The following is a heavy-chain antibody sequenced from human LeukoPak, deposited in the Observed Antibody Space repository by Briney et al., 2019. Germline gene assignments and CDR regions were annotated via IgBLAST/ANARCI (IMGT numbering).Heavy chain of an antibody. V-gene: IGHV4-34*01. Sequence: SETLSLTCAVYGGSFSGYYWSWIRQPPGKGLEWIGEINHSGSTNYNPSLKSRVTISVDTSKNQFSLKLSSVTAADTAVYYCARSTHYSNPPSDYWGQGTLVTVSS. CDR1: GGSFSGYY. CDR2: INHSGST. D-gene: IGHD4-11*01. J-gene: IGHJ4*02. CDR3: ARSTHYSNPPSDY.